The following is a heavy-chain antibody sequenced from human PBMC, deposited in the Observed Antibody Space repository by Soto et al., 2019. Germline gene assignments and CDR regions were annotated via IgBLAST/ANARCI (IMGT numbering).Heavy chain of an antibody. CDR1: GFTFSAYW. CDR3: ARVAVAAPRSWYFDL. V-gene: IGHV3-74*01. D-gene: IGHD6-13*01. CDR2: IRGDGSST. Sequence: EVQLVESGGGLVRPGGSRRLSCAASGFTFSAYWMHWFRQAPGKGLVWVSRIRGDGSSTSHADSVKGRLTISRDNAKDTLYLQMNSLTVEDTAIYYCARVAVAAPRSWYFDLWGRGTLVTVSS. J-gene: IGHJ2*01.